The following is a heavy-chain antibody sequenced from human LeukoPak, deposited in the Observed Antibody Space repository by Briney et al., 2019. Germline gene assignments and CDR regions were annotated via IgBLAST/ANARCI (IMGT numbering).Heavy chain of an antibody. Sequence: PGGSLRLSCAASGFTFSSYAMHWVRQAPGKGLEWVAVISYDGSNKYYADSVKGRFTISRDNSKNALYLQMNSLRAEDTAVYYCASRGYDSSGPWGQGTLVTVSS. V-gene: IGHV3-30-3*01. D-gene: IGHD3-22*01. CDR3: ASRGYDSSGP. CDR1: GFTFSSYA. J-gene: IGHJ4*02. CDR2: ISYDGSNK.